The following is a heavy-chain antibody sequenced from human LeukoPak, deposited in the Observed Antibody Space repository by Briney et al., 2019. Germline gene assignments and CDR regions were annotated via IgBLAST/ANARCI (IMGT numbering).Heavy chain of an antibody. CDR3: AAGGWSKPYYFDY. D-gene: IGHD6-19*01. Sequence: ASVKDSRKASGYTFTSYRISWVRPAPRQGLEWMGWISAYNGNTNYAQKFQDRVTMTTDTSTNTAYMELRSLRSDDTAVYYCAAGGWSKPYYFDYWGQGTLVTVSS. CDR2: ISAYNGNT. V-gene: IGHV1-18*01. CDR1: GYTFTSYR. J-gene: IGHJ4*02.